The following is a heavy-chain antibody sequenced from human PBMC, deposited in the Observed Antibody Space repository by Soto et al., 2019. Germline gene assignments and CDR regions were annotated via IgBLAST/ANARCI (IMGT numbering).Heavy chain of an antibody. D-gene: IGHD6-19*01. V-gene: IGHV4-4*02. CDR3: ARDLGIAVVGTGGWFDP. CDR1: GGSICSSNW. J-gene: IGHJ5*02. CDR2: IYHSGST. Sequence: PSETLSLTCAVSGGSICSSNWWSWVRQPPGKGLEWIGEIYHSGSTNYNPSLKSRVTISVDKSKNQFSLKLSSVTAADTAVYYCARDLGIAVVGTGGWFDPWGQGTLVTVSS.